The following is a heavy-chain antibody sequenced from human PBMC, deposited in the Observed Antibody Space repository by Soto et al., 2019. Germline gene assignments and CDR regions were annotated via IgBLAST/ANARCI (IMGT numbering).Heavy chain of an antibody. CDR2: ISTSSKTI. J-gene: IGHJ3*02. CDR1: GFTFSSHS. D-gene: IGHD3-22*01. Sequence: EVQLVESGGGLVQPGGSLRLSCAASGFTFSSHSMNWVRQAPGKGLEWVAMISTSSKTIYYADSVRGRFTISRDNAKSSLDLQMSSLRDEDTAMYYCVRDSLYFYDRRGNIPAAFDIWGQGTMVTVSS. CDR3: VRDSLYFYDRRGNIPAAFDI. V-gene: IGHV3-48*02.